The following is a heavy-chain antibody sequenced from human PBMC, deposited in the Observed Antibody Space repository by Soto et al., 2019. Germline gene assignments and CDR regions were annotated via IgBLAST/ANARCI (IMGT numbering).Heavy chain of an antibody. CDR2: ISGSGGTT. J-gene: IGHJ4*02. CDR3: AKDRSSTSCYAFDY. CDR1: GFTFRNYA. V-gene: IGHV3-23*01. D-gene: IGHD2-2*01. Sequence: EVQLLESGGGLVQPGGSLRLSCAASGFTFRNYAMSWARQAPGKGLEWVSAISGSGGTTHYADSVKGRFTISRDNSKNTLYLQMNSLSVEDTAVYYCAKDRSSTSCYAFDYWGQGSLVTVSS.